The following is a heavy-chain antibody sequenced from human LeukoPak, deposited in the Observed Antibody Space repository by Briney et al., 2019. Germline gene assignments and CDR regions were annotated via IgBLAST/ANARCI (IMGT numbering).Heavy chain of an antibody. CDR3: ARVRYDILTGYRIYYYYYMDV. CDR1: GFTFSSYA. J-gene: IGHJ6*03. Sequence: GGSLRLSCAASGFTFSSYAMSWVRQAPGKGLEWVSAISGSGSTIYYADSVKGRFTISRDNAKNSLYLQMNSLRAEDTAVYYCARVRYDILTGYRIYYYYYMDVWGKGTTVTISS. D-gene: IGHD3-9*01. CDR2: ISGSGSTI. V-gene: IGHV3-23*01.